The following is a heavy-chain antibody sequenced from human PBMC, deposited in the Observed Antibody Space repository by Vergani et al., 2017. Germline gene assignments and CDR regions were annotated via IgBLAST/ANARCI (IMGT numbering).Heavy chain of an antibody. D-gene: IGHD5-12*01. CDR1: GFTFSSYG. CDR3: AKDGLRGYSGYESRWWFDP. CDR2: ISYDGSNK. Sequence: QVQLVESGGGVVQPGRSLRLSCAASGFTFSSYGMHWVRQAPGKGLEWVAVISYDGSNKYYADSVKGRFTISRDNSKNTLYLQMNSLRAEDTAVYHCAKDGLRGYSGYESRWWFDPWGQGTLVTVSS. V-gene: IGHV3-30*18. J-gene: IGHJ5*02.